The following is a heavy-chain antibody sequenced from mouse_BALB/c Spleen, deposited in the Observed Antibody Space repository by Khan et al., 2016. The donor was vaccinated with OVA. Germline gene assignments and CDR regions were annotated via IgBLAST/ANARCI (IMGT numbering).Heavy chain of an antibody. J-gene: IGHJ1*01. CDR3: ARWASYWYFDV. CDR2: INTYTGEP. Sequence: LVESGPELKKPGETVKISCKASGYTFTNYGMNWVKQAPGKGLKWMGWINTYTGEPTYTDDFKGRFAFSLETSASTAYLQINNLKNEDMATYFCARWASYWYFDVWGAGTTVTVSS. V-gene: IGHV9-1*02. CDR1: GYTFTNYG.